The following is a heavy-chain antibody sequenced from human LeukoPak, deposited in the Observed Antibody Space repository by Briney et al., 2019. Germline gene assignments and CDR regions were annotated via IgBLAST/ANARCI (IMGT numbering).Heavy chain of an antibody. D-gene: IGHD1-26*01. J-gene: IGHJ4*02. CDR2: ITASGTAM. V-gene: IGHV3-48*02. Sequence: GGSLRLSCAGSGFTFSSYSMNWVRQAPGKGLEWVSHITASGTAMFYADSVKGRFTISRDNAKNSLYLQMNSLRDEDTAVYYCASSGSYRFDYWGQGTLVTVSS. CDR3: ASSGSYRFDY. CDR1: GFTFSSYS.